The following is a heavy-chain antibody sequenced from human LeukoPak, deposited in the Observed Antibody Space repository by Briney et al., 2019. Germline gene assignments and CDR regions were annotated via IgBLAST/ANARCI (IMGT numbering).Heavy chain of an antibody. CDR1: GYTFTGYY. J-gene: IGHJ5*02. V-gene: IGHV1-2*02. Sequence: ASVKVSCKASGYTFTGYYMHWVRQAPGQGLEWMGWINPNSGGTNYAQKFQGRVTMTRDTSISTAYMELSRLRSDDTAVYYCARDAGSEQLVSNWFDPWRQGTLVTVSS. CDR2: INPNSGGT. D-gene: IGHD6-6*01. CDR3: ARDAGSEQLVSNWFDP.